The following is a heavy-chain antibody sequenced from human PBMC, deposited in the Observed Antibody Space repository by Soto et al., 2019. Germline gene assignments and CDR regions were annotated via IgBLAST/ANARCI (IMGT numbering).Heavy chain of an antibody. CDR2: IIPIFGTA. D-gene: IGHD3-16*01. Sequence: QVQLVQSGAEVKKPGSSVKVSCKASGGTFSTYAISWVRQAPGQGLEWMGGIIPIFGTAKYAQKFQGRVTITADKAASTAYMELGSLRSEDTAVYYCAREGDRGGVYLVYAFDIWGQGTMVTVSS. CDR3: AREGDRGGVYLVYAFDI. CDR1: GGTFSTYA. V-gene: IGHV1-69*06. J-gene: IGHJ3*02.